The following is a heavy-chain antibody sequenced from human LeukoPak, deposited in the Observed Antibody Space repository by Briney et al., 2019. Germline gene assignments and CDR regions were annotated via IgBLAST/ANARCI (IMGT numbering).Heavy chain of an antibody. CDR3: ARYHMAMVRRGDIYCGRDV. CDR2: NCGSGDRT. J-gene: IGHJ6*01. CDR1: IFTFRIFA. D-gene: IGHD3-10*01. V-gene: IGHV3-23*01. Sequence: GGSLSLSCALSIFTFRIFATSWGPHAPEKGRECVSANCGSGDRTYYAHSEKGRFPIPRHRPKITLYLQVNSQRSADTAVYYSARYHMAMVRRGDIYCGRDVRGEGTAVTVSS.